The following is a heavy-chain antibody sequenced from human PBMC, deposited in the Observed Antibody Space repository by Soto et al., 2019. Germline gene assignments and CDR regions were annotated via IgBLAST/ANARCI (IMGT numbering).Heavy chain of an antibody. J-gene: IGHJ6*02. CDR1: GGTFSSYA. CDR2: IIPIFGTA. V-gene: IGHV1-69*01. D-gene: IGHD3-22*01. CDR3: ARYGRNYYDSSGYIYYYGMDV. Sequence: QVQLVQSGAEVKKPGSSVKVSCKASGGTFSSYAISWVRQAPGQGLEWMGGIIPIFGTANYAQKFQGRVTITADDSTSTAYRGLRRLRTEYTSVYYCARYGRNYYDSSGYIYYYGMDVWVQGTTVTVSS.